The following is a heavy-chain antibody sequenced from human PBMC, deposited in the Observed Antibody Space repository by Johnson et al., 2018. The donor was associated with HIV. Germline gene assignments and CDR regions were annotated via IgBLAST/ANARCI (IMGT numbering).Heavy chain of an antibody. CDR2: IYSGGST. Sequence: VQLVESGGGLIQPGGSLRLSCAASGFTVSSNYMSWVRQAPGKGLVWVSIIYSGGSTYYADSVKGRFTISRDNSKNTLYLQMNSLKSEDTAVYYCTTDQVGRNYGGKYHIWGQGTMVTVSS. D-gene: IGHD1-7*01. CDR3: TTDQVGRNYGGKYHI. V-gene: IGHV3-53*01. J-gene: IGHJ3*02. CDR1: GFTVSSNY.